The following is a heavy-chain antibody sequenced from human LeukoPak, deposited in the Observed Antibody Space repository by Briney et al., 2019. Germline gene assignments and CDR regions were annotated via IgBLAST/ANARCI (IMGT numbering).Heavy chain of an antibody. CDR2: IGIRGDT. Sequence: GGSLRLSCAASGFTFIDYDMHWVRQVIGKGLEWVSAIGIRGDTHYSGSVKGRFTISRDNAKNSLYLQMNSLRAEDTAVYYCARTAHDKYSGSYNYWGQGTLVTVSS. V-gene: IGHV3-13*01. J-gene: IGHJ4*02. CDR3: ARTAHDKYSGSYNY. D-gene: IGHD1-26*01. CDR1: GFTFIDYD.